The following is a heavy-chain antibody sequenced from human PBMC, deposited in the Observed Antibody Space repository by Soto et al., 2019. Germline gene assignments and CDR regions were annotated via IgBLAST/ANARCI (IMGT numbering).Heavy chain of an antibody. V-gene: IGHV3-23*01. CDR1: GFTFSSYA. Sequence: EVQLLESGGGLVQPGGSLRLSCAASGFTFSSYAMSWVRQAPGKGLEWVSAISGSGGSTYYADSVKGRFTISRDNSKNTLYLQMNSLRAEDTAVYYCVTWPLITIFGVVIGNFDYWGQGTLVTFSS. D-gene: IGHD3-3*01. CDR3: VTWPLITIFGVVIGNFDY. J-gene: IGHJ4*02. CDR2: ISGSGGST.